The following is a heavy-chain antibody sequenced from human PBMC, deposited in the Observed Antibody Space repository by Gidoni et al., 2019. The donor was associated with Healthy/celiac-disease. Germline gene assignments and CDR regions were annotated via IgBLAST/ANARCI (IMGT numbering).Heavy chain of an antibody. D-gene: IGHD3-10*01. CDR3: ARRSMVRAGVFRY. CDR2: SGST. Sequence: SGSTNYNPSLKSRVTISVDTSKNQFSLKLSSVTAADTAVYYCARRSMVRAGVFRYWGQGTLVTVSS. V-gene: IGHV4-34*01. J-gene: IGHJ4*02.